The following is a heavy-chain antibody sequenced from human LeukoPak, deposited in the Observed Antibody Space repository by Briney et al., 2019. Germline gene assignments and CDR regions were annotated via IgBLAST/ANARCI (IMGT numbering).Heavy chain of an antibody. Sequence: PGGSLRLSCAASGFTFSSYSMNWVRQAPGKGLEWVSSISSGSSYIYYADSVKGRFTISRDNAKNSLYLQMNSLRAEDTAVYYCASYGGDATPFDYWGQGTLVTVSS. J-gene: IGHJ4*02. CDR2: ISSGSSYI. CDR3: ASYGGDATPFDY. V-gene: IGHV3-21*01. CDR1: GFTFSSYS. D-gene: IGHD3-10*01.